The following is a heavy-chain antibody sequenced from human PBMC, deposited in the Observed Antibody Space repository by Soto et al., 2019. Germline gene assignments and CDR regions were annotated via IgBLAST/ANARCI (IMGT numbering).Heavy chain of an antibody. CDR3: ARGSITIFSGYGMYV. D-gene: IGHD3-9*01. CDR1: GGTFSSYA. V-gene: IGHV1-69*06. J-gene: IGHJ6*02. CDR2: IIPIFGTA. Sequence: ASVKVSCKASGGTFSSYAMSWVRQAPGQGLEWMGGIIPIFGTANYAQKFQGRVTITADKSTSTAYMELSSLRSEDTAVYYCARGSITIFSGYGMYVWGPGTTVTVS.